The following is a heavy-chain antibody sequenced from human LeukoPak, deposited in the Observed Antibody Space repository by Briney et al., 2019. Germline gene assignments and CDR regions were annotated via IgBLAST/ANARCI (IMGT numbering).Heavy chain of an antibody. J-gene: IGHJ5*01. CDR2: TYYRSRWLL. Sequence: SQTLSLTCAISGDSISSYTAACNSVRQFPSRGLEWLGRTYYRSRWLLDYAVPVRSRITINADTSKNRFSVQLASVTPDDTAVYYCARDGDFYGSGTLDSWGQGTLVTVSS. V-gene: IGHV6-1*01. CDR1: GDSISSYTAA. CDR3: ARDGDFYGSGTLDS. D-gene: IGHD3-10*01.